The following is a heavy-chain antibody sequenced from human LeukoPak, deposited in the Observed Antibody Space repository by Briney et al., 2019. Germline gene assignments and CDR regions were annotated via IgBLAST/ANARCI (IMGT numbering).Heavy chain of an antibody. D-gene: IGHD3-22*01. CDR1: GGSISSYH. J-gene: IGHJ3*02. Sequence: PSETLSLTCTVSGGSISSYHWTWIRQPPGKGLEWIGYVYNSESTNYNPSLKSRVTISADTSRNQFSLKLSSVTAADTAVYYCARRRPAYYYDSSGYSDAFDIWGQGTMVTVSS. CDR3: ARRRPAYYYDSSGYSDAFDI. V-gene: IGHV4-59*08. CDR2: VYNSEST.